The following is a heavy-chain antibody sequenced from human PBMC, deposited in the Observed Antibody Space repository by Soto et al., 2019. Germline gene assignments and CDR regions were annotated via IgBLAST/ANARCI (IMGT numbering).Heavy chain of an antibody. CDR1: GDSISGYY. CDR3: ARGQRFSDWFDP. J-gene: IGHJ5*02. CDR2: IYSSGST. D-gene: IGHD3-3*01. Sequence: SETLSLTCTVSGDSISGYYWTWIRQSDGEGLEWIGRIYSSGSTNYNPSLKSRVTISLDTSMNYFSLRLSSVTAADTAVYYCARGQRFSDWFDPWGQGTLVTVSS. V-gene: IGHV4-4*07.